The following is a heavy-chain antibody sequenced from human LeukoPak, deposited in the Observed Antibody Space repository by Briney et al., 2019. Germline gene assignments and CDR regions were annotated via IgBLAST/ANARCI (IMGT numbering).Heavy chain of an antibody. Sequence: GGSLRLSCAASGFTFSSYDMNWVRQAPGKGLEWVSTITGSGGSTYYADSVTGRFTISRDNSKNTLYLQMNSLRAEDTAVYYCAKGHSSSSYDAFDIWGQGTMVTVSS. CDR1: GFTFSSYD. CDR3: AKGHSSSSYDAFDI. CDR2: ITGSGGST. D-gene: IGHD6-13*01. V-gene: IGHV3-23*01. J-gene: IGHJ3*02.